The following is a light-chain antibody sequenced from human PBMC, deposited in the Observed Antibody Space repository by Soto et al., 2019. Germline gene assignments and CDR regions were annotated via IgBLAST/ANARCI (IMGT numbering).Light chain of an antibody. CDR3: QQYNNWPFT. J-gene: IGKJ3*01. CDR1: QSVSSN. Sequence: EIVMTQSPATLSVSPGERATLSCRASQSVSSNLAWYQQKPGQVPRLLFYGASTRATGIPARFSGSGSGTEFPLTISSLQSEDFAVYYCQQYNNWPFTFGPGTKVDIK. V-gene: IGKV3D-15*01. CDR2: GAS.